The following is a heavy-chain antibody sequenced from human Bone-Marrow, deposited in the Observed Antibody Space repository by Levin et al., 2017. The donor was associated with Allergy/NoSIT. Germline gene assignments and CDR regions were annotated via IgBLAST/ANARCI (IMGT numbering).Heavy chain of an antibody. CDR3: ARTVKAVYYFDY. CDR1: GGSISSYY. V-gene: IGHV4-59*08. CDR2: IYNSGST. D-gene: IGHD2-15*01. Sequence: PSETLSLTCTVSGGSISSYYWSWTRQPPGKGLEWIGYIYNSGSTNYNPSLKSRVTISVDTSKNQFSLKLSSVTAADTAVYYCARTVKAVYYFDYWGQGTLVTVSS. J-gene: IGHJ4*02.